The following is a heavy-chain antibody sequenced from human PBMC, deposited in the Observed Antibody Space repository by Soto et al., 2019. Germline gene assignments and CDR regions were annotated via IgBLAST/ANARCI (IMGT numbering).Heavy chain of an antibody. CDR1: GYTFSSYD. CDR3: ARRRSKGYCRSGSCYPFDY. Sequence: ASVKVSCKASGYTFSSYDINWVRQATGQGLEWMGWMNPNSGNTGYAQKFQGRVTMTRNTSISTAYMELSSLRSEDTAVYYCARRRSKGYCRSGSCYPFDYWGQGTLVTVSS. J-gene: IGHJ4*02. D-gene: IGHD2-15*01. CDR2: MNPNSGNT. V-gene: IGHV1-8*01.